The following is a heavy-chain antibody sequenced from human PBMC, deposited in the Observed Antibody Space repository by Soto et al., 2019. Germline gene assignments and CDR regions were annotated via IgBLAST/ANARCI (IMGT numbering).Heavy chain of an antibody. CDR1: GYTFTGYY. V-gene: IGHV1-2*02. J-gene: IGHJ3*01. CDR3: ARPNQYYYDSSGYYQS. CDR2: INPNSGGT. Sequence: RASVKVSCKASGYTFTGYYMHWVRQAPGQGLEWMGWINPNSGGTNYAQKFQGRVTMTRDTSISTAYMELSRLRSDDTAVYYCARPNQYYYDSSGYYQSWGQGTMVTVSS. D-gene: IGHD3-22*01.